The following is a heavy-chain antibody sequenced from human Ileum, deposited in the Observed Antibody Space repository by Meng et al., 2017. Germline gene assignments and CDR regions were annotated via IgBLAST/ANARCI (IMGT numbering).Heavy chain of an antibody. D-gene: IGHD5-24*01. J-gene: IGHJ2*01. Sequence: SSASLVFSISIYRMHWFIKTQWKGLVCVSRNNSEVTTTSYADSGTVLFTISRDNAKNTLYLQMNSLRTEDIFFFQAEDGIRDGDYWYFDLWGRGTLVTVSS. CDR3: EDGIRDGDYWYFDL. CDR2: NNSEVTTT. CDR1: VFSISIYR. V-gene: IGHV3-74*01.